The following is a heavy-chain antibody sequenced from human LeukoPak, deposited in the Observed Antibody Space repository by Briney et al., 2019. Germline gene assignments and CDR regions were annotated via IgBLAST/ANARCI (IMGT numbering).Heavy chain of an antibody. V-gene: IGHV3-7*03. J-gene: IGHJ6*02. CDR1: GFTFSNYW. Sequence: GGSLRLSCAASGFTFSNYWMHWVRQAPGKGLEWVANIKQDGSEKYYVDSVKGRFTISRDNTKNSLYLQMNSLRADDTAVYYCGRAMVVWGRGTTVTVSS. CDR2: IKQDGSEK. CDR3: GRAMVV.